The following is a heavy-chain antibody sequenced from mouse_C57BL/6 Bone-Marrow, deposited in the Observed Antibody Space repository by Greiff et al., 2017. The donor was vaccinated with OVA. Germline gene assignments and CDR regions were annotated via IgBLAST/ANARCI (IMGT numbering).Heavy chain of an antibody. CDR2: IWRGGST. CDR3: ARSEGAMDY. J-gene: IGHJ4*01. V-gene: IGHV2-2*01. Sequence: VQLKESGPGLVQPSPSLSITCTVSGFSLTSYGVHWVRQSPGKGLEWLGVIWRGGSTDYNAAFISRLSIRKDKSKSQLFFKMNSLQADDTAIYDCARSEGAMDYWGQGTSVTVSS. CDR1: GFSLTSYG.